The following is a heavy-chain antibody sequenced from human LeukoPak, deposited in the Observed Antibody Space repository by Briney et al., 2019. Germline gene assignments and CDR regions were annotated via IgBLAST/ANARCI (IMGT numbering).Heavy chain of an antibody. Sequence: SETLSLTCTVSGGSISSSSYYWGWIRQPPGKGLEWIGEIYHSGSTNYNPSLKSRVTISVDKSKNQFSLKLSSVTAADTAVYYCARGTAHVDYWGQGTLVTVSS. CDR1: GGSISSSSYY. D-gene: IGHD5-18*01. CDR3: ARGTAHVDY. CDR2: IYHSGST. V-gene: IGHV4-39*07. J-gene: IGHJ4*02.